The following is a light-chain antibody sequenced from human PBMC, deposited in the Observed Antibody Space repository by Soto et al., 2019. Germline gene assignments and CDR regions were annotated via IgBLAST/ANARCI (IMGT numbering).Light chain of an antibody. CDR2: DAS. Sequence: EIVLTQSPATLSLSPGERATLSCRASQSVSSYLAWYQQKPVQAPRLLIYDASNRATGIPARFSGSGSGTDFPLTISSLEPEDFAVYYCEQRSNWPTFGQGTKVDIK. V-gene: IGKV3-11*01. CDR3: EQRSNWPT. J-gene: IGKJ1*01. CDR1: QSVSSY.